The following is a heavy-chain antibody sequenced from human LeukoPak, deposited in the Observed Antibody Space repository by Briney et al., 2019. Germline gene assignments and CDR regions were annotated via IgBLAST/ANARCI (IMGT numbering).Heavy chain of an antibody. J-gene: IGHJ4*02. CDR3: AREGEDGHYDVLTGFYNY. Sequence: PSETLSLTCTVSGGSISNIDYYWGWLRQPPGEGLAWIATIHYSGSTHYNPSLKSRVTISLDTSKNQFSLKLSSVTAADTAVYYCAREGEDGHYDVLTGFYNYWGQGTLVTVSS. D-gene: IGHD3-9*01. CDR2: IHYSGST. V-gene: IGHV4-39*07. CDR1: GGSISNIDYY.